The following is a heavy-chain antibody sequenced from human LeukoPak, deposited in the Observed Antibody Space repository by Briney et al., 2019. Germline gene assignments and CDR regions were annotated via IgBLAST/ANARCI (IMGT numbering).Heavy chain of an antibody. CDR1: GXTFSSYA. D-gene: IGHD3-10*01. J-gene: IGHJ4*02. Sequence: PGGSLRLSWAVSGXTFSSYALHWVRQAPGKGLEYVSAISSNGGSTYYADSVKGRFTISRDNSKNTLYLQMSSLRAEDTAVYYCVKDPRGYRGYFDYWGQGTLVTVSS. CDR3: VKDPRGYRGYFDY. CDR2: ISSNGGST. V-gene: IGHV3-64D*09.